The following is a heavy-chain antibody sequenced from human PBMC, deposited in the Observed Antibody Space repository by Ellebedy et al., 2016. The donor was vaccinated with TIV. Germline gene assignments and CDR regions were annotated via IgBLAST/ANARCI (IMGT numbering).Heavy chain of an antibody. CDR3: ARPSMIPRGDAFDI. CDR2: ISSSGSTI. J-gene: IGHJ3*02. Sequence: GGSLRLSXAASGFTFSDYYMSWIRQAPGKGLEWVSYISSSGSTIYYADSVKGRFTISRDNAKNSLYLQMNSLRAEDTAVYYCARPSMIPRGDAFDIWGQGTMVTVSS. D-gene: IGHD3-22*01. V-gene: IGHV3-11*01. CDR1: GFTFSDYY.